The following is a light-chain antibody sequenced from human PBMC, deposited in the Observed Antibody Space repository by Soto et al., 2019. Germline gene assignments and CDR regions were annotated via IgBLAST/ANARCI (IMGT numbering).Light chain of an antibody. J-gene: IGKJ1*01. CDR3: QHYGSSGAWS. CDR2: GAS. V-gene: IGKV3-20*01. CDR1: QSVSSSY. Sequence: EIVLTQSPGTLSLYPGKRATLSCRASQSVSSSYLAWYQQKPGQAPRLLIYGASSRATGIPDRFSGSGSGTDFTLTISRLEPEDFAVYYCQHYGSSGAWSFGQGTKVDIK.